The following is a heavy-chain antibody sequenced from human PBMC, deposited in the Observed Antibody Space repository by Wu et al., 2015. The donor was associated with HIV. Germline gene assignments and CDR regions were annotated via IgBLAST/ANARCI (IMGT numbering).Heavy chain of an antibody. Sequence: QVQLVQSGAEVKKPGASVKVSCKASGYTFTGYYMHWVRQAPGQGLEWMGWINPNSGGTNYAQKFQGRVTMTRDTSISTAYMELSRLRSDDTAVYYCGERNRAHIAAAWYGGSVDYVGPGNAGHRLL. CDR1: GYTFTGYY. D-gene: IGHD6-13*01. CDR3: GERNRAHIAAAWYGGSVDY. CDR2: INPNSGGT. J-gene: IGHJ4*02. V-gene: IGHV1-2*02.